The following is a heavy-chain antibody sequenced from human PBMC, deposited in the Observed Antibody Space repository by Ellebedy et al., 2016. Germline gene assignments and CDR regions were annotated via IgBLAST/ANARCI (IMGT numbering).Heavy chain of an antibody. D-gene: IGHD1-26*01. Sequence: SETLSLXXAVYGGSFSGYYWSWIRQPPGKGLEWIGEINHSGSTNYNPSLKSRVTISVDTSKNQFSLKLSSVTAADTAVYYCARGVRRGARRAFDIWGQGTMVTVSS. V-gene: IGHV4-34*01. CDR1: GGSFSGYY. J-gene: IGHJ3*02. CDR2: INHSGST. CDR3: ARGVRRGARRAFDI.